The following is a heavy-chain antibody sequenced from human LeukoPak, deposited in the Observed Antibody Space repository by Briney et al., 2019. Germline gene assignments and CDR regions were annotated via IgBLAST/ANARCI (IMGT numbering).Heavy chain of an antibody. J-gene: IGHJ4*02. V-gene: IGHV3-74*01. CDR2: VDGDGSST. Sequence: GGSLRLSCAASGFTFSNNWMHWVRQAPGKGLVWVSRVDGDGSSTTYADSVKGRFSISRDNAKNTPYLQLNSLRAEDTAVYYCAKGGVYSFDYWGRGALVTVSS. CDR3: AKGGVYSFDY. CDR1: GFTFSNNW. D-gene: IGHD4-11*01.